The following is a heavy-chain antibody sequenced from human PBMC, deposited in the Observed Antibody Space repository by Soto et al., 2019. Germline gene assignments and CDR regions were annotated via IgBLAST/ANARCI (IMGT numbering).Heavy chain of an antibody. CDR1: GYTFTGYY. Sequence: ASVKVSCKASGYTFTGYYMHWVRQAPGQGLEWMGWIIPIFGTANYAQKFQGRVTITADESTSTAYMELSSLRSEDTAVYYCAREYDSSGYYPNNWFDPWGQGTLVTVSS. CDR2: IIPIFGTA. J-gene: IGHJ5*02. D-gene: IGHD3-22*01. CDR3: AREYDSSGYYPNNWFDP. V-gene: IGHV1-69*13.